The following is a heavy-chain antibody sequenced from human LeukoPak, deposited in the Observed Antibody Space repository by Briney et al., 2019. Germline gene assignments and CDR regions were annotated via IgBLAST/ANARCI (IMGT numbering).Heavy chain of an antibody. CDR2: INPNSGGT. Sequence: ASVKVSCKASGYTFTGYYMHWVRQAPGQGLEWMGWINPNSGGTNYAQKFQGRVTMTRDTSISTAYMELSRLRSDDTAVYYCAKAIIPGAVAGSIDYWGQGTLVTVSS. V-gene: IGHV1-2*02. J-gene: IGHJ4*02. CDR1: GYTFTGYY. D-gene: IGHD6-19*01. CDR3: AKAIIPGAVAGSIDY.